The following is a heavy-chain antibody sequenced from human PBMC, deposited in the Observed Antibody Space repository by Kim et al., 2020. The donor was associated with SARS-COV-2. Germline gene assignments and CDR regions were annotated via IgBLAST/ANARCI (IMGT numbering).Heavy chain of an antibody. V-gene: IGHV4-31*02. Sequence: TYYNPSLKSRVTISVDTSKNQCSLKLSSVTAADTAVYYCARGSSGYYNDYWGQGTLVTVSS. CDR2: T. D-gene: IGHD3-22*01. J-gene: IGHJ4*02. CDR3: ARGSSGYYNDY.